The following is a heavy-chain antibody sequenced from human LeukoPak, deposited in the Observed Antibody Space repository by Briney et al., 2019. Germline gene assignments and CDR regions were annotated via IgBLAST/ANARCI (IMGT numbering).Heavy chain of an antibody. Sequence: PSETLSLTCSVSGGSISNVYWSWIRQPAGKGLEWIGRIYTSGSTNYNPSLKSRVTISVDTSKNQFSLKLSSVTAADTAVYYCAREEDIVVVPAALYYYYMDVWGKGTTVTVSS. CDR3: AREEDIVVVPAALYYYYMDV. D-gene: IGHD2-2*01. J-gene: IGHJ6*03. V-gene: IGHV4-4*07. CDR1: GGSISNVY. CDR2: IYTSGST.